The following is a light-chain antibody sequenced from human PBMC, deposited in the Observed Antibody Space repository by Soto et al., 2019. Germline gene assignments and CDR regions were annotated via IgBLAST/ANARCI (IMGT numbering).Light chain of an antibody. CDR3: GSWDSSLSAYV. CDR1: SSNVGGNS. Sequence: QSVLTQPPSVSAAPGQKVTISCSGSSSNVGGNSVSWYQQLPGTAPKLLIYDDNKRPSGIPDRFSGSKSGTSVTLGITGFQTGDEADYYCGSWDSSLSAYVFGTGTTVTVL. CDR2: DDN. J-gene: IGLJ1*01. V-gene: IGLV1-51*01.